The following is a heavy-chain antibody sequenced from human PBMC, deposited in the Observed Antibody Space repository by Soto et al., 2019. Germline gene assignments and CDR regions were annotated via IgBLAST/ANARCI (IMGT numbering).Heavy chain of an antibody. D-gene: IGHD3-16*01. V-gene: IGHV4-59*11. Sequence: PSETLSLTCTVSGGSMSSHYWTWLRQPPGKGLEWIGYISYSGSSYYNPSLKRRVTISADTSRNQFSLRLTSVIAADTAVYFCARADPDASVGFWGQGTLVTVSS. J-gene: IGHJ4*02. CDR3: ARADPDASVGF. CDR2: ISYSGSS. CDR1: GGSMSSHY.